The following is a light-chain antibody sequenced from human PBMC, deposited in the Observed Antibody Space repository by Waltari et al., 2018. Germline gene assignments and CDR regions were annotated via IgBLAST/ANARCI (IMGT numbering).Light chain of an antibody. V-gene: IGLV2-14*01. CDR2: EVS. Sequence: QSALTQPASVSGSPGQSITISCTGNSSDIGASKYVSWYQQHPGKAPKLIIYEVSNRPSGVSNRFSGSKSGNTASLSISGLQAEDEADYYCISFTSSVTYVFGTGTRVTVV. CDR1: SSDIGASKY. J-gene: IGLJ1*01. CDR3: ISFTSSVTYV.